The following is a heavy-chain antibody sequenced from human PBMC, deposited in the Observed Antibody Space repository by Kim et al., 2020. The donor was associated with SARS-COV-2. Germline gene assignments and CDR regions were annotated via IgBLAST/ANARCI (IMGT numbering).Heavy chain of an antibody. D-gene: IGHD1-1*01. J-gene: IGHJ4*02. CDR3: TINDPFDF. Sequence: NNYATSYSASVKGRFTISRDDSKKTAYLQMTGLKSEDTAFYYCTINDPFDFWGQGTLVTVSS. CDR2: NNYAT. V-gene: IGHV3-73*01.